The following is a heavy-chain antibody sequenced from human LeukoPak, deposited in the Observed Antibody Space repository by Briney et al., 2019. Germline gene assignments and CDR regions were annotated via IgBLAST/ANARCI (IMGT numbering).Heavy chain of an antibody. D-gene: IGHD2-2*02. CDR1: GGSISSSSYY. CDR3: ARHVRYQLLYGYFDY. V-gene: IGHV4-39*01. CDR2: IYYSGST. J-gene: IGHJ4*02. Sequence: PSETLSLTCTVSGGSISSSSYYWGWIRQPPGKGLEWIGSIYYSGSTYYNPSLKSRVTISVDTSKNQFSLKLSSVTAADTAVYYCARHVRYQLLYGYFDYWGQGTLVTVSS.